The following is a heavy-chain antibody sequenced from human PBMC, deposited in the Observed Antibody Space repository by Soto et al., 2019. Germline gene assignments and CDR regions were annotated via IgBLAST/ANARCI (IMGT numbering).Heavy chain of an antibody. D-gene: IGHD6-19*01. CDR1: GGSFSGYH. CDR3: ARGRIAVTPMGRNWFDP. J-gene: IGHJ5*02. V-gene: IGHV4-34*01. Sequence: PSETLSLTCAVYGGSFSGYHWSWIRQPPGKGLEWIGEINHSGSTNYNPSLKSRVTISVDTSKNQFSLKLSSVTAADTAVYYCARGRIAVTPMGRNWFDPWGQGTLVTVSS. CDR2: INHSGST.